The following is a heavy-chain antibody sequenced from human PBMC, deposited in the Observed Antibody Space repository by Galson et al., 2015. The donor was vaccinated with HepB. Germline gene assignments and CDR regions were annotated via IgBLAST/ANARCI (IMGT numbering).Heavy chain of an antibody. J-gene: IGHJ4*02. CDR1: GFTFSSYA. V-gene: IGHV3-23*01. Sequence: SLRLSCAASGFTFSSYAMSWVRQAPGKELEWVSAISGGGGYTYHADSVKGRLTISRDNSRNTLYLQMNGLRAEDTAVYYCVKGAAAGRPYYLDYRGQGTLVTVSS. CDR2: ISGGGGYT. D-gene: IGHD6-6*01. CDR3: VKGAAAGRPYYLDY.